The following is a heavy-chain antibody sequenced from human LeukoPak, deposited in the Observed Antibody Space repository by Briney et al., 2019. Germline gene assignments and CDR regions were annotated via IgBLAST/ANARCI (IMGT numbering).Heavy chain of an antibody. Sequence: PSETLSLTCTVSGGSISSSSYYWGWIRQPPGKGLEWIGNIYYTGNIYYNPSLNSRVTVSVDTSKNQFSLQLESMTAADTAVYYCARTTEGGYTYGYFYYYYMDVWGKGTTVIISS. V-gene: IGHV4-39*07. CDR1: GGSISSSSYY. J-gene: IGHJ6*03. CDR3: ARTTEGGYTYGYFYYYYMDV. D-gene: IGHD5-18*01. CDR2: IYYTGNI.